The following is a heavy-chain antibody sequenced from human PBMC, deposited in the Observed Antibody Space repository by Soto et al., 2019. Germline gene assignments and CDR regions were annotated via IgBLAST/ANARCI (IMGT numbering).Heavy chain of an antibody. J-gene: IGHJ6*02. Sequence: GASVKVSCKASGYTFTSYYMHWVRQAPGQGLEWMGIINPSGGSTSYAQKFQGRVTMTRDTSTSTVYMELSSLRSEDTAVYYCARESQQLDPLIYYYYYGMDVWGQGTTVTVSS. CDR1: GYTFTSYY. CDR3: ARESQQLDPLIYYYYYGMDV. D-gene: IGHD6-13*01. V-gene: IGHV1-46*01. CDR2: INPSGGST.